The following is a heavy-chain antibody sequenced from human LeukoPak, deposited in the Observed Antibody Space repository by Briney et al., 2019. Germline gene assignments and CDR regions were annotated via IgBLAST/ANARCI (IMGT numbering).Heavy chain of an antibody. CDR3: AREVSSTAIINY. CDR1: GVSISSTTLY. V-gene: IGHV4-39*02. J-gene: IGHJ4*02. Sequence: SETLSLTCSVSGVSISSTTLYWGWIRQPPGKGLDWIGSINYSGGTYYNPSLKSRVTISVDTSKNQFSLKLSSVTAADTAVYYCAREVSSTAIINYWGQGTLVTVSS. D-gene: IGHD5-18*01. CDR2: INYSGGT.